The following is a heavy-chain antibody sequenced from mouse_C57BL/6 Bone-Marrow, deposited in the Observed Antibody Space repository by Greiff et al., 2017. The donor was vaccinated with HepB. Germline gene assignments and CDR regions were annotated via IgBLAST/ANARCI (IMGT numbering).Heavy chain of an antibody. CDR2: IYPGNSDT. J-gene: IGHJ2*01. V-gene: IGHV1-5*01. D-gene: IGHD1-1*02. CDR3: TTYYYVPYYFDY. CDR1: GYTFTSYW. Sequence: VQLQQSGTVLARPGASVKMSCKTSGYTFTSYWMHWVKQRPGQGLEWIGAIYPGNSDTSYNQKFKGKAKLTAVTSASTAYMELSSLTHEDSAVYYCTTYYYVPYYFDYWGQGTTLTVSS.